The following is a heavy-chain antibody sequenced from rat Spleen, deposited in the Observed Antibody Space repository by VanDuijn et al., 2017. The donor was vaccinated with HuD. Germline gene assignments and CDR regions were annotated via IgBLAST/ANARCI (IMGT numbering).Heavy chain of an antibody. CDR2: ITTSDAGT. CDR1: GFTFSDYD. CDR3: TTGGYYRGRGDA. D-gene: IGHD1-11*01. V-gene: IGHV5-20*01. Sequence: EVQLVESGGGLVQPGRSLYLSCAASGFTFSDYDMAWVRQAPTKGLEWVASITTSDAGTYYRDSVKGRFTISRDNAKSSLYLQMDSLRSEDTATYYCTTGGYYRGRGDAWGQGGSVTVSS. J-gene: IGHJ4*01.